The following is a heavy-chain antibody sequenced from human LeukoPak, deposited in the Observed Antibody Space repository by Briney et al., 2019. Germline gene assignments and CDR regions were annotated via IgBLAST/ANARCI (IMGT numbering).Heavy chain of an antibody. V-gene: IGHV4-34*01. Sequence: SETLSLTCAVYGGSFSGYYWSWIRQPPGKGLEWIGEINHSGSTNYNPSLKSRVTISVDTSKNQFSLKLSSVTAADTAVYYCARGWRPVVVVPAAFLDYWGQRTLVTVSS. J-gene: IGHJ4*02. CDR3: ARGWRPVVVVPAAFLDY. D-gene: IGHD2-2*01. CDR1: GGSFSGYY. CDR2: INHSGST.